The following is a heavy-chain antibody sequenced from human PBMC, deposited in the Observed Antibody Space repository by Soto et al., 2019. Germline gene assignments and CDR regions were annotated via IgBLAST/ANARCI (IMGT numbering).Heavy chain of an antibody. D-gene: IGHD3-10*01. CDR1: GCTFMRYV. J-gene: IGHJ6*02. Sequence: VGYLVLSWACSGCTFMRYVMALVPQAPGEGIGVVSSIPGNGDGKYYAPSVKGGFTIPRDDSKNTLFPQMDSLRGEDTAVYYCAMAILEVTPGISRRSPFRKTSAQPDYFYYGMDVWGQGTTVTVSS. V-gene: IGHV3-23*01. CDR3: AMAILEVTPGISRRSPFRKTSAQPDYFYYGMDV. CDR2: IPGNGDGK.